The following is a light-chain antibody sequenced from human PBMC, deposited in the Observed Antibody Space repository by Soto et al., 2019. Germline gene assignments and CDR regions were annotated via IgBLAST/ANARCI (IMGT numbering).Light chain of an antibody. CDR1: SNDVGIFDL. Sequence: QSVLTQPASVSGSPGQSINISCTGTSNDVGIFDLVSWYQQHPGKAPKLVISEGNKRPSGVSDRFSGSSSGNTASLTISGLQADDEADYYCCSYAGGGPLGVFGGGTKLTVL. CDR2: EGN. J-gene: IGLJ3*02. V-gene: IGLV2-23*01. CDR3: CSYAGGGPLGV.